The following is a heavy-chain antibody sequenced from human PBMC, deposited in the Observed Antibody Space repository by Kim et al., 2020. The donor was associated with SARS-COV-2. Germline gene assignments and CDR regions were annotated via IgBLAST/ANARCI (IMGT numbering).Heavy chain of an antibody. CDR3: ARDWSGDYYYYMDV. Sequence: ADSVKGRFTISRDNSKNTLYLQMNSLRAEDTAVYYCARDWSGDYYYYMDVWGKGTTVTVSS. J-gene: IGHJ6*03. D-gene: IGHD3-3*01. V-gene: IGHV3-53*01.